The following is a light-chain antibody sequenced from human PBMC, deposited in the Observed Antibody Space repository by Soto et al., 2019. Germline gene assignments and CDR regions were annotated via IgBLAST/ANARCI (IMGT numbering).Light chain of an antibody. J-gene: IGKJ1*01. Sequence: EIVMTQSPATLSVSPGERATLSCRASQSVSNNLAWYQQKAGQAPSLLIYGASTRATGIPARFSGSGSGTEFTLTIRSMQSEDFAVYYCQQYNNWPPWTFGQGTKVAIK. CDR3: QQYNNWPPWT. CDR1: QSVSNN. CDR2: GAS. V-gene: IGKV3-15*01.